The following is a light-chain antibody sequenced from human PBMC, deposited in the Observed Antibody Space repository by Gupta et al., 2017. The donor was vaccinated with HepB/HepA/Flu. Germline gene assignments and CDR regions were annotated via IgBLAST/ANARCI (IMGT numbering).Light chain of an antibody. V-gene: IGLV2-14*01. Sequence: QSALPQPASVSGSPGQSITISCTGTSSDVGGYNYVSWYQQHPGKAPKLMIYDDSNRPSGVSNRFSGSKSGNTASLTISGLQAEDEAEYYCSSYTSSSTFYVVGTGTKVTVL. CDR2: DDS. CDR3: SSYTSSSTFYV. CDR1: SSDVGGYNY. J-gene: IGLJ1*01.